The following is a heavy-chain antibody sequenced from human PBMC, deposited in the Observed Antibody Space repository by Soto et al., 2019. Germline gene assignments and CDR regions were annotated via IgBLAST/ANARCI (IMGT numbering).Heavy chain of an antibody. V-gene: IGHV4-34*01. CDR1: GGSFSGYY. CDR2: INHSGST. CDR3: ARVSPGAAAVYYYYYGMDV. J-gene: IGHJ6*02. Sequence: SETLSLTCAVYGGSFSGYYWSWIRQPPGTGLEWIGEINHSGSTNYNPSLKSRVTISVDTSKNQFSLKLSSVTAADTAVYYCARVSPGAAAVYYYYYGMDVWGQGTTVTVSS. D-gene: IGHD6-25*01.